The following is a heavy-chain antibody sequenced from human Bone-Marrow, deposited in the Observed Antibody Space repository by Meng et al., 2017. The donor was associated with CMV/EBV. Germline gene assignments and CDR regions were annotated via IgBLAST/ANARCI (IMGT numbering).Heavy chain of an antibody. Sequence: ASVKVSCKASGGTFSSYAISWVRQAPGQGLEWMGWMNPNSGNTGYAQKFQGRVTITTDESTSTAYMELSSLRSEDTAVYYCARVDLGRDYGGNQRDYNGMDVWGQGTTVTVSS. CDR3: ARVDLGRDYGGNQRDYNGMDV. V-gene: IGHV1-8*03. J-gene: IGHJ6*02. D-gene: IGHD4-23*01. CDR1: GGTFSSYA. CDR2: MNPNSGNT.